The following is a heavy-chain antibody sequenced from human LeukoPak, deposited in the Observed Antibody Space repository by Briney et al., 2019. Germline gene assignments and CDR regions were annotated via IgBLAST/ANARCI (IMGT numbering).Heavy chain of an antibody. D-gene: IGHD6-19*01. Sequence: SETLSLTCTVSSASISSYYWGWIRQSPGKGLEWIGYIQNTGGANYNPSLKSRVSISKDTSKNQFSLQVRSVTAADTAVYYCVKHGSGWSFDYWGQGTLVTVSS. V-gene: IGHV4-59*01. J-gene: IGHJ4*02. CDR1: SASISSYY. CDR2: IQNTGGA. CDR3: VKHGSGWSFDY.